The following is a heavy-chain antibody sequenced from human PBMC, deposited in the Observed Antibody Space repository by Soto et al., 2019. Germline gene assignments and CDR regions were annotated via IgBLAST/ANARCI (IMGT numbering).Heavy chain of an antibody. CDR1: GFTFSSYW. J-gene: IGHJ4*02. CDR2: IKQDGSEK. CDR3: ARERYSYGSYYFDY. Sequence: EVQLVESGGGLVQPGGSLRLSCAASGFTFSSYWMSWVRQAPGKGLEWVANIKQDGSEKYYVDSVKGRFTISRDNAKNSLYLQMKSLRAEDTAVYYCARERYSYGSYYFDYWGQGTLVTVSS. D-gene: IGHD5-18*01. V-gene: IGHV3-7*05.